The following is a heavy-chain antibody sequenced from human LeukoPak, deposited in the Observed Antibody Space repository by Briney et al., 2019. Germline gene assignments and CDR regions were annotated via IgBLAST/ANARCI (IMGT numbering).Heavy chain of an antibody. V-gene: IGHV1-69*01. D-gene: IGHD2-15*01. J-gene: IGHJ6*02. Sequence: SVKVSCKASGGTFSSYAISWVRQAPGQGLEWMGGIIPIFGTANYAQKFQGRVTITADESTSTVYMELSSLRSEDTAVYYCAREGYCSGGSCLFYYYYYGMDVWGQGTTVTVSS. CDR2: IIPIFGTA. CDR3: AREGYCSGGSCLFYYYYYGMDV. CDR1: GGTFSSYA.